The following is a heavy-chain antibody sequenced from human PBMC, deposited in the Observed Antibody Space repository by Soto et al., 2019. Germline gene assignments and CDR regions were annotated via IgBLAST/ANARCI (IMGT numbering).Heavy chain of an antibody. D-gene: IGHD6-6*01. J-gene: IGHJ6*02. CDR3: ARKSLAARLGSYYGMDV. V-gene: IGHV6-1*01. CDR2: TYYRSKWYN. Sequence: SQTLSLTCAISGDSVSSNSAAWNWIRQSPSRGLEWLGRTYYRSKWYNDYAVSVKSRITINPDTSKNQFSLQLNSVTPEDTAVYYCARKSLAARLGSYYGMDVWGQGTTVTVSS. CDR1: GDSVSSNSAA.